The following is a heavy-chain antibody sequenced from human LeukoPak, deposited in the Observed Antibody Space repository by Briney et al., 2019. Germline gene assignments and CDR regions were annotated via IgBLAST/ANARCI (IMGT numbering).Heavy chain of an antibody. CDR2: ISSHNSDT. V-gene: IGHV1-18*01. CDR3: ARGSGHIVVVSALPDF. J-gene: IGHJ4*02. CDR1: GSPFNNFS. Sequence: ASGKLSCTTAGSPFNNFSVNWGRDAPGQGLGWMGWISSHNSDTRYAKRFQGRVTLPKDTSASTAYMELWSLQSDDTAVYYCARGSGHIVVVSALPDFWGEGPLVSVSS. D-gene: IGHD2-21*01.